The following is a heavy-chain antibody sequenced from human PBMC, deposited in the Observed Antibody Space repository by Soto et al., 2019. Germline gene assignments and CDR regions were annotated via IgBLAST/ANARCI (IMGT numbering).Heavy chain of an antibody. Sequence: SVKVSCKASGGTFSSYAISWVRQAPGQGLEWMGGIIPIFGTANYAQKFQGRVTITADESTSTAYMELSSLRSEDTAVYYCARETSSIATVRLTYFDYWGQGTLVTVAS. CDR3: ARETSSIATVRLTYFDY. J-gene: IGHJ4*02. CDR2: IIPIFGTA. V-gene: IGHV1-69*13. CDR1: GGTFSSYA. D-gene: IGHD6-6*01.